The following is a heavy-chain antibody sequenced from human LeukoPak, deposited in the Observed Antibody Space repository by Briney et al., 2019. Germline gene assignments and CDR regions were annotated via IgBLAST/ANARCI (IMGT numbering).Heavy chain of an antibody. J-gene: IGHJ4*02. CDR1: GFPFIPAW. CDR2: SKSRGSGGTT. V-gene: IGHV3-15*01. D-gene: IGHD2/OR15-2a*01. CDR3: AKVSEPETFSLNY. Sequence: GGSLRLSCSASGFPFIPAWMPWVGQSPEKGREWVGLSKSRGSGGTTDYAAPVKGRFTISRDDSKSTLYLQMNDLKYEDTAVYYCAKVSEPETFSLNYWGQGTLVTVSS.